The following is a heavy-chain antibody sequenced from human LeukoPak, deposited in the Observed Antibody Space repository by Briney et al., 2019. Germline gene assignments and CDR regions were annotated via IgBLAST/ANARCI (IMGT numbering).Heavy chain of an antibody. J-gene: IGHJ6*03. CDR2: IRFDGNNK. CDR1: GFSFNSYG. V-gene: IGHV3-30*02. CDR3: AKVRRRGEDYYYYYMDV. D-gene: IGHD3-10*01. Sequence: GGSLRLSCAASGFSFNSYGMHWVRQAPGKGLEWVAFIRFDGNNKYYADSVKGQFTISRDNSQNTLSLQMNSLRAEDTAVYYCAKVRRRGEDYYYYYMDVWGKGTTVTVSS.